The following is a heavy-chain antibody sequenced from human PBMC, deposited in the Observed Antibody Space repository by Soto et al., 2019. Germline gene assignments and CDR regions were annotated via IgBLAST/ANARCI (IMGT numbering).Heavy chain of an antibody. CDR1: GFSFSNAW. Sequence: GGSLRLSCAASGFSFSNAWMTWVRQAPGKGLEWVGRIKRKSDGGTTDYAAPVKGRFTISRDDSKDTVYLQMDSLKTEDTAVYYCTTGVALTGTNYWGQGTLVTVSS. V-gene: IGHV3-15*01. J-gene: IGHJ4*02. D-gene: IGHD6-19*01. CDR3: TTGVALTGTNY. CDR2: IKRKSDGGTT.